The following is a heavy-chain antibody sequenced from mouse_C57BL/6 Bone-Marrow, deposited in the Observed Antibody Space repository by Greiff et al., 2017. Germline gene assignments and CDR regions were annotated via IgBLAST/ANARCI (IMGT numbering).Heavy chain of an antibody. J-gene: IGHJ1*03. CDR3: AREGYDWYFDV. D-gene: IGHD3-1*01. V-gene: IGHV1-19*01. CDR1: GYTFTDYY. Sequence: EVQLQQSGPVLVKPGASVKMSCKASGYTFTDYYMNWVKQSHGKSLEWIGVINPYNGGTSYNQKFKGKATLTVDKSSSTAYMELNSLTSEDSAVYYSAREGYDWYFDVWGTGTTVTVSS. CDR2: INPYNGGT.